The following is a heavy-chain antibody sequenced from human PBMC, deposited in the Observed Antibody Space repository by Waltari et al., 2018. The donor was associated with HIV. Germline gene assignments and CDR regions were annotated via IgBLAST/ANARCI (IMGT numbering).Heavy chain of an antibody. CDR1: ESTFSSYA. CDR3: AKDPMDIVATINYYGMDV. J-gene: IGHJ6*02. CDR2: ISGSGGST. Sequence: EVKLLEARVGLVRHGGSRRLSCAASESTFSSYAISAVLLAPGKGVGWVSAISGSGGSTYYADSVKGRFTISRDNSKNTLYLQMNSLRAEDTAVYYCAKDPMDIVATINYYGMDVWGQGTTVTVSS. D-gene: IGHD5-12*01. V-gene: IGHV3-23*01.